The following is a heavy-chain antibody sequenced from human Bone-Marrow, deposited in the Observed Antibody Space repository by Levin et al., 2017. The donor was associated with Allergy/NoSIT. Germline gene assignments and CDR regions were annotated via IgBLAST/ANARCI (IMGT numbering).Heavy chain of an antibody. CDR2: IIPSSQTK. CDR1: GGIFSNFA. CDR3: ASPHPGLHTYIDAVDI. D-gene: IGHD2-21*02. V-gene: IGHV1-69*13. J-gene: IGHJ3*02. Sequence: SVKVSCKDSGGIFSNFAISWVRQAPGQGLEWMGGIIPSSQTKNYAPKLQGRVTLTADESTATAYMELRGLTDEDTAVYYCASPHPGLHTYIDAVDIWGQGTLVTVSS.